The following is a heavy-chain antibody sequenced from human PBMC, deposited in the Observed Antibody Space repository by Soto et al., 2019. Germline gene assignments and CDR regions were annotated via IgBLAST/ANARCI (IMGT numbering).Heavy chain of an antibody. CDR2: MNPNSGNT. Sequence: ASLKLSCKASGYTFTSNDINWVRHATGQGIEWMGWMNPNSGNTGYAQKFQGRVTMTRNTSISTAYMELSSLRSEDTAVYYCARCIAGRYCDYCYYMDVWGQGTTVTVSS. V-gene: IGHV1-8*01. CDR3: ARCIAGRYCDYCYYMDV. D-gene: IGHD6-13*01. J-gene: IGHJ6*03. CDR1: GYTFTSND.